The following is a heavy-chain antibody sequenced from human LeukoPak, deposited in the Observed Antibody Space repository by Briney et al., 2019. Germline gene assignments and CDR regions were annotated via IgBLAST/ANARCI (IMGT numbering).Heavy chain of an antibody. CDR3: TTGYSSGWYNEGNY. V-gene: IGHV3-7*01. CDR1: GFTFSRYW. D-gene: IGHD6-19*01. J-gene: IGHJ4*02. Sequence: PGGSLSLSCVATGFTFSRYWMSLVRQARGKGMEWVAKIKQDGSGEYYLDSVKGRFTISRDNAKNSLYLQMNSLRDDDTAVYFCTTGYSSGWYNEGNYWGQGTLVTVSS. CDR2: IKQDGSGE.